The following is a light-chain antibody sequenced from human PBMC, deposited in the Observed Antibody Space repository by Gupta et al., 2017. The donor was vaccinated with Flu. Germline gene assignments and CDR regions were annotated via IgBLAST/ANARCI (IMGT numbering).Light chain of an antibody. Sequence: SSNIGAGYDVHWYQHMPGTAPKSSIYCTSDRPSGVPDQCSGSKSGTSATLAITGVEAEDEADYYCQVYDSSRSGSVFGGGTKLTVL. V-gene: IGLV1-40*01. CDR3: QVYDSSRSGSV. CDR1: SSNIGAGYD. CDR2: CTS. J-gene: IGLJ2*01.